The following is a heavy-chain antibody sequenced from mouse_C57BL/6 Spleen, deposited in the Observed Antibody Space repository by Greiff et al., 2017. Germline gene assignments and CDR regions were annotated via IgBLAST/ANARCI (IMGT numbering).Heavy chain of an antibody. CDR1: GFSFNTYA. D-gene: IGHD1-1*01. CDR2: IRSKSNNYAT. Sequence: GGGLVQPKGSLKLSCAASGFSFNTYAMNWVRQAPGKGLEWVARIRSKSNNYATYYADSVKDRFTISRDDSESMLYLQMNNLKTEDTAMYYCVRDYGSSYFDDWGQGTTLTVSS. V-gene: IGHV10-1*01. CDR3: VRDYGSSYFDD. J-gene: IGHJ2*01.